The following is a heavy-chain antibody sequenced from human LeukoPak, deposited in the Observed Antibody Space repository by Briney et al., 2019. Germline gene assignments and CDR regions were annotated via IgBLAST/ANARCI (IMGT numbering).Heavy chain of an antibody. J-gene: IGHJ6*04. D-gene: IGHD2-2*02. CDR2: ISYDGSNK. Sequence: PGRSLRLSCAAFGFTFSSYAMHWVRQAPGKGLEWVAVISYDGSNKYYADYVKGRFTISRDNSKNTLYLQMNSLRAEDTAVYYCARDQEGIVVVPAAINYYYYGMDVWGEGTTVTVSS. CDR1: GFTFSSYA. V-gene: IGHV3-30*04. CDR3: ARDQEGIVVVPAAINYYYYGMDV.